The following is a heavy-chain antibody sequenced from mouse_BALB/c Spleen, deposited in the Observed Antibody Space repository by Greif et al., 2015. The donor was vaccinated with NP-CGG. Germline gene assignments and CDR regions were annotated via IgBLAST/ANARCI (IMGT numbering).Heavy chain of an antibody. CDR3: TRDTMDY. V-gene: IGHV1S56*01. CDR2: IFPGNVNT. CDR1: GYTFTSYY. J-gene: IGHJ4*01. Sequence: QVQLQQSGPELEKPGASVRISCKASGYTFTSYYIHWVKQRPGQGLEWIRWIFPGNVNTKYNENFKGKATLTADKSSSTTFMQLSSLTSEDSALYFCTRDTMDYWGQGTSVTVSS.